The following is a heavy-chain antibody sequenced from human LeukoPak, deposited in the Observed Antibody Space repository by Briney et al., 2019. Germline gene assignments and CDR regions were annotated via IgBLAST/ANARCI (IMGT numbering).Heavy chain of an antibody. D-gene: IGHD3-22*01. Sequence: GGSLRLSCAASGFTFSSYAMSWVRQAPGKGLEWVSAISGSGGSTYYADSAKGRFTISRDNSKNTLYLQMNSLRAEDTAVYYCASRSSGYYFFDYWGQGTLVTVSS. CDR1: GFTFSSYA. J-gene: IGHJ4*02. CDR2: ISGSGGST. CDR3: ASRSSGYYFFDY. V-gene: IGHV3-23*01.